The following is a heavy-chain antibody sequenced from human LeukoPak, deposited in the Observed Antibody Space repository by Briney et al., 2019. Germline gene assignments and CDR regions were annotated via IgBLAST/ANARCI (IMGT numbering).Heavy chain of an antibody. D-gene: IGHD2-15*01. CDR3: ARVERNGDSCYSGECGAFDI. J-gene: IGHJ3*02. CDR1: AYSFTTYW. V-gene: IGHV5-51*01. Sequence: HGESLQISCKGSAYSFTTYWIGWVRQMPGKGLEWMGIIYPGDSDTRYSPSFQGQVTISADKSISTAYLQWSSLKASDTAMYYCARVERNGDSCYSGECGAFDIWGQGTMVTVSS. CDR2: IYPGDSDT.